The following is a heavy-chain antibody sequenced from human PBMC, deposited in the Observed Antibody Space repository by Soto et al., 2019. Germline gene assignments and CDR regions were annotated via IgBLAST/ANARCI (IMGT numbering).Heavy chain of an antibody. CDR2: ISSSSSII. V-gene: IGHV3-48*01. D-gene: IGHD3-10*01. Sequence: EVQLVESGGGLVQAGGSLRLSCAASGFTFSSYSMNWVRQAPGKGLEWVSYISSSSSIIYYADSVKGRFTISRDNAKNSLYLQKNSMRAEDTAVYYCARERALSNYPDYWGQGTLVTVSS. CDR3: ARERALSNYPDY. J-gene: IGHJ4*02. CDR1: GFTFSSYS.